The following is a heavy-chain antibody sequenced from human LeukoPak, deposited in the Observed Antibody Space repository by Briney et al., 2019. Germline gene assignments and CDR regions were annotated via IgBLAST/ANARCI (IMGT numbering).Heavy chain of an antibody. V-gene: IGHV4-34*01. CDR1: GGSFSGHY. CDR2: INLSGRP. D-gene: IGHD5-18*01. CDR3: AGGRLGFSYGY. Sequence: PSETLSLTCAVYGGSFSGHYWGWIRQPPGKGLEWIGEINLSGRPNYHPSLKSRVTISGYTSKKQFSLNLTSVTAADTAVYYCAGGRLGFSYGYWGQGALVTVSS. J-gene: IGHJ4*02.